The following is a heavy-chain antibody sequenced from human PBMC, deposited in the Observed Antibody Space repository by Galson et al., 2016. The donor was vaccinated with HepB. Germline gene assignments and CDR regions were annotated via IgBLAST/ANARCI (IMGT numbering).Heavy chain of an antibody. CDR3: GKRGGFDY. Sequence: SLRLSCAASGFTFSSYGMHWVRQAPGKGLEWVAFIFYVGSNKYYADSVKGRFTISRDNSNNTLYLQMNSLRAEDTAVYYCGKRGGFDYWGQGALVTVSS. CDR1: GFTFSSYG. V-gene: IGHV3-33*06. D-gene: IGHD3-16*01. J-gene: IGHJ4*02. CDR2: IFYVGSNK.